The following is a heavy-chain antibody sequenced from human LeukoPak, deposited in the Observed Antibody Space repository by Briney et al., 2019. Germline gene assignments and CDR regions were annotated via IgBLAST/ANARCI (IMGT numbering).Heavy chain of an antibody. CDR3: ARSPTKRVPEDY. Sequence: SETLSLTCTVSGGSISSYYWSWIRQPAGKGLEWIGRIYTSGSTSYSPSLKSRVTISVDKSKNQFSLRLTSVTAADTAVYYCARSPTKRVPEDYWGQGTLVTVSS. CDR2: IYTSGST. J-gene: IGHJ4*02. V-gene: IGHV4-4*07. CDR1: GGSISSYY. D-gene: IGHD2-2*01.